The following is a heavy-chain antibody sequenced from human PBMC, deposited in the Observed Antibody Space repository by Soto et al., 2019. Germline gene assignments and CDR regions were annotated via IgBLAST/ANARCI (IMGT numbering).Heavy chain of an antibody. CDR2: IWYDGSNK. CDR1: GFTFSSYA. CDR3: ARSAYYYDSSGSYYFDY. J-gene: IGHJ4*02. V-gene: IGHV3-33*08. D-gene: IGHD3-22*01. Sequence: GGSLRLSCAASGFTFSSYAMSWVRQAPGKGLEWVAVIWYDGSNKYYADSVKGRFTISRDNSKNTLYLQMNSLRAEDTAVYYCARSAYYYDSSGSYYFDYWGQGTLVTVSS.